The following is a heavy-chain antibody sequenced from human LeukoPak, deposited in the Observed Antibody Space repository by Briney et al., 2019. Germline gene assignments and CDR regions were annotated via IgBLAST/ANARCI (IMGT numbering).Heavy chain of an antibody. Sequence: GGSLRLSCTTSGFAFSNYAMNWVRQAPGKGPQCVSRISGFNTYYADSVKGRFTIFRDNSKNVLYLQMDRLRAEDTAVYSCAKDVCTSPRCLLYFDSWGQGTLVTVSS. CDR3: AKDVCTSPRCLLYFDS. J-gene: IGHJ4*02. CDR1: GFAFSNYA. CDR2: ISGFNT. V-gene: IGHV3-23*01. D-gene: IGHD2-8*01.